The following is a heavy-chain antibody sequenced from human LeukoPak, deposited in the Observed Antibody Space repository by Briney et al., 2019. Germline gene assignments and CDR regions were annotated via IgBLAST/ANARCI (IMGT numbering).Heavy chain of an antibody. CDR3: GVVVPAAPDFDY. V-gene: IGHV4-34*01. Sequence: SETLSLTYAVYGGSFSGYYWSWIRQPPGKGLEWIGEINHSGSTNYNPSLKRRVTISVDTSKNQFSLKLSSVTAADTAVYYCGVVVPAAPDFDYWGQGTLVTVSS. CDR2: INHSGST. CDR1: GGSFSGYY. J-gene: IGHJ4*02. D-gene: IGHD2-2*01.